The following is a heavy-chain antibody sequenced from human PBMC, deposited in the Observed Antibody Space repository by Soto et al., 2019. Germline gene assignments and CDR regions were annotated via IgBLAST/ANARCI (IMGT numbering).Heavy chain of an antibody. Sequence: VASVKVSCKASGYTFTSYYMHWVRQAPGQGLEWMGIINPSGGSTNYSQKFQGRVTMTRDTSTSTVYMELSSLRSEDTAMYSCTRSRLRWAAFDIWGLGTMVTVSS. CDR1: GYTFTSYY. CDR3: TRSRLRWAAFDI. J-gene: IGHJ3*02. CDR2: INPSGGST. V-gene: IGHV1-46*03. D-gene: IGHD4-17*01.